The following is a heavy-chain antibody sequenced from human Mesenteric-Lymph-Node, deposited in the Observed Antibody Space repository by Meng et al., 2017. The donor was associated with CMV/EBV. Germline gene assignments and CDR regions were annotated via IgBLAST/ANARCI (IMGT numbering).Heavy chain of an antibody. J-gene: IGHJ4*02. CDR1: GFTVSSNY. Sequence: GESLKISCAASGFTVSSNYMSWLRQAPGKGLEWVAFTRFDGSNDHYGDSVKGRLTISRDNSKNTLYLQLISLEAEDTAVYYCARDRLAYSSGTNFDYWGQGTLVTVSS. CDR2: TRFDGSND. D-gene: IGHD3-10*01. V-gene: IGHV3-30*02. CDR3: ARDRLAYSSGTNFDY.